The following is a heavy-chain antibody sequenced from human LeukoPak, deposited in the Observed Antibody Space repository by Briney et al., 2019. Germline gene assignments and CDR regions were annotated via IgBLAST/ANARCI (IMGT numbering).Heavy chain of an antibody. D-gene: IGHD6-19*01. CDR2: ISNNGGYT. CDR3: ARERHSSGCYDY. J-gene: IGHJ4*02. V-gene: IGHV3-23*01. Sequence: GGSLRLSCAASGFTFSSSAMSWVRQAPGKGLEWVSAISNNGGYTYYADSVQGRFTISRDNSKNTLYLQMNSLRAEDTAVYYCARERHSSGCYDYWGQGTLVTVSS. CDR1: GFTFSSSA.